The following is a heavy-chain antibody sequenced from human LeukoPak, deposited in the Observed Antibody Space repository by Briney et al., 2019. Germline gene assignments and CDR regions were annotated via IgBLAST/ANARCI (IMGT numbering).Heavy chain of an antibody. Sequence: GGSLRLSCAASGFSFRKYFMSWARQAPGKGLEWVATISNDASATTYGDSVWGRVTISRDNAQNSVFLEMHSLRAGDTAVYYCASSFTPYYYDVWGQGILVTVSS. J-gene: IGHJ4*02. CDR1: GFSFRKYF. D-gene: IGHD2-15*01. CDR2: ISNDASAT. CDR3: ASSFTPYYYDV. V-gene: IGHV3-7*01.